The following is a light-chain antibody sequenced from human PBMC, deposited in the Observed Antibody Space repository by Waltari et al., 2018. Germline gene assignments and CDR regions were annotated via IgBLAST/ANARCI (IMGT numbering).Light chain of an antibody. CDR1: QTVRTTY. J-gene: IGKJ4*01. CDR3: QQYDVSPLT. CDR2: GAS. V-gene: IGKV3-20*01. Sequence: EIVLTQSPGTLSLSPGERATLSCRASQTVRTTYLSWYQQKPGQAPTLLIYGASSRATCIPDRFSGSWSGTDFSLTISSLEPEDFAVYYCQQYDVSPLTFGGGTKVEIK.